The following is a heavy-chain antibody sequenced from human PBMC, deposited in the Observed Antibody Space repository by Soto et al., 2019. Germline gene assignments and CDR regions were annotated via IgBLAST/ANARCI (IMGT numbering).Heavy chain of an antibody. V-gene: IGHV4-34*01. CDR2: INHSGST. CDR1: GGSFSGYY. D-gene: IGHD6-13*01. Sequence: ETLSLTCAVYGGSFSGYYWSWIRQPPGKGLEWIGEINHSGSTNYNPSLKSRVTISVDTSKNQFSLKLSSVTAADTAVYYCARAPIAPYGMDVWGQGTTVTVSS. J-gene: IGHJ6*02. CDR3: ARAPIAPYGMDV.